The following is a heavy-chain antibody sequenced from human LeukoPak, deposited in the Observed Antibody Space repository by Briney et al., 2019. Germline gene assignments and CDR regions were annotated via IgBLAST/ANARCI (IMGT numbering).Heavy chain of an antibody. CDR2: IYYSGST. Sequence: SETLSLTCTVSGGSISRYYWSWIRQPPGKGLECIGYIYYSGSTNYNPSLKSRVTISVDTSKNQFSLKLSSVTAADTAVYYCAREGTITMVRGVFDYWGQGTLVTVSS. CDR1: GGSISRYY. CDR3: AREGTITMVRGVFDY. V-gene: IGHV4-59*12. D-gene: IGHD3-10*01. J-gene: IGHJ4*02.